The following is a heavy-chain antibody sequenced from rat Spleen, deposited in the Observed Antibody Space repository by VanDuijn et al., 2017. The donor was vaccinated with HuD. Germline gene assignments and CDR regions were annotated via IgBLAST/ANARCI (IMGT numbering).Heavy chain of an antibody. V-gene: IGHV5-7*01. CDR2: ISYDGSTP. CDR3: ARHGVIIVEVIPFDY. CDR1: GFTFSNYD. D-gene: IGHD1-12*03. Sequence: EVQVVESGGGIVQPGRSMKLSCAASGFTFSNYDMVWVRQAPTKGLKWVASISYDGSTPYYRDSVKGRFTISRDNAKSTLYLQMDSLRSEDTATYYCARHGVIIVEVIPFDYWGQGVMVTVSS. J-gene: IGHJ2*01.